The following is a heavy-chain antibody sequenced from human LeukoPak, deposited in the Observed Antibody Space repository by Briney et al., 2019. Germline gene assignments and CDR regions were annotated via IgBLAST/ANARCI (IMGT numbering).Heavy chain of an antibody. CDR3: ARHFAYSSSSYFDY. Sequence: TSDPLSLTCSLSGRPDNSYYWSWLRPPPGKGLEWIGYVYYTGSTNYNPSLKSRVTMFEDKSKNQFSLRLSSVTVADTAVYYCARHFAYSSSSYFDYWGQGSLVTVSS. V-gene: IGHV4-59*08. CDR1: GRPDNSYY. D-gene: IGHD6-6*01. J-gene: IGHJ4*02. CDR2: VYYTGST.